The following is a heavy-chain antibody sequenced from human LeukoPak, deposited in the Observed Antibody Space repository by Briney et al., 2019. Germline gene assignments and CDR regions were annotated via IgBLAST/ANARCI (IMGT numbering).Heavy chain of an antibody. CDR2: IYYSGST. CDR1: GGSISSYY. V-gene: IGHV4-59*01. Sequence: RASETLSLTCTVSGGSISSYYWSWIRQPPGKGLEWIGYIYYSGSTNYNPSLKSRVTISVDTSKNQFSLKLSSVTAADTAVYYCARGGQQPYHTLLPYYYYYYMDVWGKGTTVTISS. CDR3: ARGGQQPYHTLLPYYYYYYMDV. J-gene: IGHJ6*03. D-gene: IGHD6-13*01.